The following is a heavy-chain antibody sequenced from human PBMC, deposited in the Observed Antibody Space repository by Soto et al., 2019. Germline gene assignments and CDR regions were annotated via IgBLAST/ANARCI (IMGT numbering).Heavy chain of an antibody. J-gene: IGHJ3*02. Sequence: SGGSLRLSCAASGFTFDDYGMSWVRQAPGKGLEWVSGINWNGGSTGYADSVKGRFTISRDNAKNSLYLQMNSLRAEDTALYHCARDGKRMRGRGAFDIWGQGTMVTVSS. V-gene: IGHV3-20*01. CDR2: INWNGGST. D-gene: IGHD1-26*01. CDR1: GFTFDDYG. CDR3: ARDGKRMRGRGAFDI.